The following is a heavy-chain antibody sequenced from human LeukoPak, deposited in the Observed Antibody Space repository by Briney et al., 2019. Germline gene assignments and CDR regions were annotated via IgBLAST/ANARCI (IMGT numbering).Heavy chain of an antibody. J-gene: IGHJ4*02. D-gene: IGHD3-3*01. CDR2: IYYSGST. V-gene: IGHV4-59*12. CDR3: ARERNDFWSGYYDY. Sequence: PSETLSLTCTVSGGSISSYYWSWIRQPPGKGLEWIGYIYYSGSTNYNPSLDSRVTISIDTSKNQFSLKLSSVTAADTAVYYCARERNDFWSGYYDYWGQGTVVTVSS. CDR1: GGSISSYY.